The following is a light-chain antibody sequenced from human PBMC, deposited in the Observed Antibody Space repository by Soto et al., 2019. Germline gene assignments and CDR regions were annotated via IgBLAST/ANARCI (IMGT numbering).Light chain of an antibody. J-gene: IGKJ2*01. CDR2: DAS. CDR3: QQYNNWPPYT. Sequence: ETVMTQSPVTLSVSPGERATVSCRTSQSVSTNLAWYQQKPGQTPRLLIYDASTRATGIPARFSGSGSGTEFTLTIRGLQSEDFALYYCQQYNNWPPYTFGQGTKLEIK. CDR1: QSVSTN. V-gene: IGKV3-15*01.